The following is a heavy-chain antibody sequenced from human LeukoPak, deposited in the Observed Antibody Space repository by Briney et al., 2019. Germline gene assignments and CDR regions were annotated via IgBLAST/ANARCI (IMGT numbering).Heavy chain of an antibody. D-gene: IGHD2-8*01. CDR1: GGSFSGYY. Sequence: SETLSLTCAVYGGSFSGYYWSWVRQPPGKGLEWIGEINHSGSTNYNPSLKSRVTISVDTSKNQFSLKLSSVTAADTAVYYCARDRRNCTNGVCYYYYYMDVWGKGTTVTVSS. CDR2: INHSGST. V-gene: IGHV4-34*01. CDR3: ARDRRNCTNGVCYYYYYMDV. J-gene: IGHJ6*03.